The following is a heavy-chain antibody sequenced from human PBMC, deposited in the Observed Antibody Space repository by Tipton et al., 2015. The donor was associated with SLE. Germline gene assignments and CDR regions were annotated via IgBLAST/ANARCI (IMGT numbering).Heavy chain of an antibody. Sequence: TLSLTCTVSGGSVSSGSYYWSWIRQPPGKGLEWIGYIYYSGSTNYNPSLKSRVTISVDTSKNQFSLKVSSVTAADTAVYYCARAGDSRDFDGFDIWGQGTMVTVSS. CDR2: IYYSGST. CDR1: GGSVSSGSYY. V-gene: IGHV4-61*01. CDR3: ARAGDSRDFDGFDI. D-gene: IGHD6-13*01. J-gene: IGHJ3*02.